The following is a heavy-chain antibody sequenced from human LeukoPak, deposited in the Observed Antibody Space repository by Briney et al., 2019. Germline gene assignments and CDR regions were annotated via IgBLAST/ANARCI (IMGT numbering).Heavy chain of an antibody. V-gene: IGHV1-2*02. CDR3: AREGHYEFYYMDV. CDR2: INPNSGGT. CDR1: GYTFTGYY. D-gene: IGHD3-3*01. Sequence: ASVKVSCKASGYTFTGYYMHWVRQAPGQGLEWMGWINPNSGGTNYAQKFQGRVTMTRDTSISTAYMELSRLRSDDTAVYYCAREGHYEFYYMDVWDKGTTVTISS. J-gene: IGHJ6*03.